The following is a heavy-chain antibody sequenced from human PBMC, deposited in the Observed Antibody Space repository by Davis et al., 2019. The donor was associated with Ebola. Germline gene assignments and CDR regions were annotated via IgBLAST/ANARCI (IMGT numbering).Heavy chain of an antibody. CDR1: GFTFSSYS. CDR3: ARDLDTAFARYYYYYMDV. V-gene: IGHV3-21*01. CDR2: ISSSSSYI. J-gene: IGHJ6*03. Sequence: GESLKISCAASGFTFSSYSMNWVRQAPGKGLEWVSSISSSSSYIYYADSVKGRFTISRDNAKNSLYLQMNSLRAEDTAVYYCARDLDTAFARYYYYYMDVWGKGTTVTVSS. D-gene: IGHD5-18*01.